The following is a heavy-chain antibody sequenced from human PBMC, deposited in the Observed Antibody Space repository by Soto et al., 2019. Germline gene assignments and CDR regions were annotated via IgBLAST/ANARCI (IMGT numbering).Heavy chain of an antibody. CDR2: INPNSGDT. D-gene: IGHD2-2*01. CDR1: GYSFTGYY. CDR3: ARGSSQDYIAFDL. J-gene: IGHJ3*01. Sequence: ASVKVSCKPSGYSFTGYYVHWVRQVPGQGLEWMGWINPNSGDTNYAQTFEGRVTMTRDTSISTAYMDLSRLRSDDTAVYYCARGSSQDYIAFDLWGQGTLVTVSS. V-gene: IGHV1-2*02.